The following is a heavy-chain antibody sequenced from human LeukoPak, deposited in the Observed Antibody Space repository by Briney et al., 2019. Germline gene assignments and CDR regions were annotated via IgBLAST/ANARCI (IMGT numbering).Heavy chain of an antibody. J-gene: IGHJ4*02. CDR2: IKSKTDGGTT. CDR3: TTNAIGYRSGGSCYLAGGYFDY. Sequence: KPGGSLRLSCAASGFTFSNAWMSWVRQAPGKGLEWVGRIKSKTDGGTTDYAAPVKGRFTISRDDSKNTLYLQMNSLKTEDTAVYYCTTNAIGYRSGGSCYLAGGYFDYWGQGTLVTVSS. D-gene: IGHD2-15*01. CDR1: GFTFSNAW. V-gene: IGHV3-15*01.